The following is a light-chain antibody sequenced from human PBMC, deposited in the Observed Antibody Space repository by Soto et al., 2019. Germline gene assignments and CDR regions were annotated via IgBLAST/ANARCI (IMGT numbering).Light chain of an antibody. CDR1: QSLSRD. CDR3: QLYDTSPNYT. Sequence: EIVMTQSPATLSVSPGEGATLSCRASQSLSRDLAWYQQKPGQAPRLLIFGASTRVTGIPARFSGSGSGTEFTLTLSSLQSEDFSVFYCQLYDTSPNYTFGQGTKLEIK. J-gene: IGKJ2*01. V-gene: IGKV3-15*01. CDR2: GAS.